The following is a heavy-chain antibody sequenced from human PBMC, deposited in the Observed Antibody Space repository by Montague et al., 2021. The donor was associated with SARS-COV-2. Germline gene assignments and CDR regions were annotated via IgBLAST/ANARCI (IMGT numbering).Heavy chain of an antibody. D-gene: IGHD3-22*01. J-gene: IGHJ5*01. CDR2: FYYTGST. CDR1: DDSITSSTYY. V-gene: IGHV4-39*02. Sequence: SETLSLTCAVSDDSITSSTYYWAWIRQPPGKGLEWIGSFYYTGSTYYNPSLKSRVTMSVDTSKKHFSLNLNSVTAADTASYFCARRGVLDFYESAGYKYIWWFDSWGQGILVTVSS. CDR3: ARRGVLDFYESAGYKYIWWFDS.